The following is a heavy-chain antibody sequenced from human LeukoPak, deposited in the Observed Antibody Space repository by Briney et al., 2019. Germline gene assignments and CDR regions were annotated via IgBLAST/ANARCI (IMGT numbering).Heavy chain of an antibody. D-gene: IGHD2-15*01. CDR2: ISYDGSNK. CDR3: AKDRGYQTYYFDY. CDR1: GFSFTDAW. V-gene: IGHV3-30*18. Sequence: GSLRLSCAASGFSFTDAWMSWVRQAPGKGLEWVAVISYDGSNKYYADSVKGRFTISRDNSKNTLYLQMNSLRAEDTAAYYCAKDRGYQTYYFDYWGQGTLVTVSS. J-gene: IGHJ4*02.